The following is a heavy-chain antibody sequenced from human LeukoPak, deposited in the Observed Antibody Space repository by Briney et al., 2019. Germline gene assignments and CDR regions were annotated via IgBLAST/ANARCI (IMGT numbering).Heavy chain of an antibody. D-gene: IGHD3-10*01. CDR1: GFTFSSYS. V-gene: IGHV3-21*01. CDR3: ARDTLGEGEDANYAVYYFDY. CDR2: ISSSNSYI. Sequence: GGSLRLSCAASGFTFSSYSMNWVRQAPGKGLEWVSSISSSNSYIYYADSVKGRFTISRDNAKNSLDLQMNSLRAEDTAVYYCARDTLGEGEDANYAVYYFDYWGQGTPVTVSS. J-gene: IGHJ4*02.